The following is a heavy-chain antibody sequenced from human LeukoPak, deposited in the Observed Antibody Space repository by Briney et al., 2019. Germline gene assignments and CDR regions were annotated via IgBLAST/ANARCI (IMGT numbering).Heavy chain of an antibody. CDR3: ARDGARGAAAGTRGDY. V-gene: IGHV3-23*01. Sequence: GGSMSLSCAATGFTFTTYAMSWVRQAPGRGLEWVSVISNSGDSTYYADSVKGRFTISRDNSKSTLFLQMSSLRAEDTAIYYCARDGARGAAAGTRGDYWGQGALVTVSS. CDR2: ISNSGDST. CDR1: GFTFTTYA. D-gene: IGHD6-13*01. J-gene: IGHJ4*02.